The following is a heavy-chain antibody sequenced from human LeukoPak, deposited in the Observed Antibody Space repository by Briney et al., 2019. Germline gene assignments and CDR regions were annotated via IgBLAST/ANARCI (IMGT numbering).Heavy chain of an antibody. V-gene: IGHV3-23*01. CDR1: GFTFGTYD. J-gene: IGHJ3*02. CDR3: AKGGYFNFEN. CDR2: ISRTGPT. Sequence: GGSLRLSCAASGFTFGTYDMQWVRQAPGKGLEWVSGISRTGPTYYSDSVRGRFTISRDNSKDTLYLQMNSLRAEDTAVHYCAKGGYFNFENWGQGTMVPVSS. D-gene: IGHD2-2*03.